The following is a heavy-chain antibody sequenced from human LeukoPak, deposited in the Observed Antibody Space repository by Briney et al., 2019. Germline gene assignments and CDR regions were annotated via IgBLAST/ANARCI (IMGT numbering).Heavy chain of an antibody. J-gene: IGHJ4*02. CDR1: GDSFKVYY. Sequence: SETLSLTCTVPGDSFKVYYWSWSRQPPGKGLECIGYIHNSGSTYYNPSLKSRVTLSLDTSKNQFSLKLSSVTAADTAKYYCARVRALTTPPNLTFDYWGQGTLATVSP. D-gene: IGHD3-9*01. CDR2: IHNSGST. CDR3: ARVRALTTPPNLTFDY. V-gene: IGHV4-59*01.